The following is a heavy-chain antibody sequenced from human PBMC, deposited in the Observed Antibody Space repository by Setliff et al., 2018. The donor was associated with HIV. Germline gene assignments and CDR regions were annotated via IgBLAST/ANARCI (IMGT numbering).Heavy chain of an antibody. CDR3: ARLEYYYYMDV. CDR2: VYFSGRA. CDR1: GGSISSSSYY. J-gene: IGHJ6*03. V-gene: IGHV4-39*01. Sequence: PSETLSLTCTVSGGSISSSSYYWAWIRQHPGKGLEYIGSVYFSGRAYYNPSLKSRVTISLDTSKNQFSLKLSSVTAADTAVYYCARLEYYYYMDVWGNGTTVTVS.